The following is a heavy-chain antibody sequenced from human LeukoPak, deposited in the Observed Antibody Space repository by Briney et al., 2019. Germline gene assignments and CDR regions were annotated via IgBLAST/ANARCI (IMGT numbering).Heavy chain of an antibody. CDR2: LIPMFGAA. J-gene: IGHJ5*02. D-gene: IGHD1-26*01. CDR3: AALGIT. CDR1: VGTFSNYT. V-gene: IGHV1-69*05. Sequence: AVKVSCKASVGTFSNYTLSWVPQGPGQGREWMGGLIPMFGAAHYAKKFQGRMTITTDEYTSTVYMEMSSLTSEDTAVYYCAALGITWGQGSLVTVSS.